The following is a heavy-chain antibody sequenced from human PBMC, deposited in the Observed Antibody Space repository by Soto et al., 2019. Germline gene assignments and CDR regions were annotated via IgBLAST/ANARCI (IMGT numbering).Heavy chain of an antibody. CDR3: AKDTSSSPYYMDV. D-gene: IGHD2-2*01. Sequence: EVQVLESGGGSVQPGGSLRLSCAASGFTFSNFAMSWVRHAPGKGLGWVSEITGSTGTTYYADSVRGRFIISRDNSQNTLHLQMISLRPEDTAVYYCAKDTSSSPYYMDVWGKGTTVTVSS. CDR2: ITGSTGTT. J-gene: IGHJ6*03. CDR1: GFTFSNFA. V-gene: IGHV3-23*01.